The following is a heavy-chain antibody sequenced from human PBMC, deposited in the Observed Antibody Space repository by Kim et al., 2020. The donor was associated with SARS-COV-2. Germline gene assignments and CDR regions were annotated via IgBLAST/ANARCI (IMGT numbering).Heavy chain of an antibody. V-gene: IGHV4-39*01. J-gene: IGHJ2*01. Sequence: TYYNPSLQGRVTIYMDTSKKRFSLRVSSVTAADAAVYYCARHLRNWYFDLWGRGTLVTVSS. CDR2: T. CDR3: ARHLRNWYFDL.